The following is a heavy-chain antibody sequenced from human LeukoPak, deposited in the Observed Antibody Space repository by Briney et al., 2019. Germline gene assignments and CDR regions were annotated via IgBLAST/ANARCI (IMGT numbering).Heavy chain of an antibody. D-gene: IGHD1-14*01. J-gene: IGHJ5*02. Sequence: SETLSLTCTVSGGSISSSSYYWGWIRQPPGKGLEWIGYIYYSGSTNYNPSLKSRVTISVDTSKNQFSLKLSSVTAADTAVYYCTRGQFDRAGWFDPWGQGTLVTVSS. CDR2: IYYSGST. CDR3: TRGQFDRAGWFDP. CDR1: GGSISSSSYY. V-gene: IGHV4-61*05.